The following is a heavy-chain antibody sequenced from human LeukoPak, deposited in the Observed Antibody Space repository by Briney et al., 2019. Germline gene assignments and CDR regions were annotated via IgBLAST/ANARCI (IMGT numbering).Heavy chain of an antibody. J-gene: IGHJ4*02. CDR3: ARDGFPLGYYFDY. CDR2: IIPIFGTA. D-gene: IGHD3-22*01. V-gene: IGHV1-69*13. CDR1: GGTFSSYA. Sequence: SVKVSCKASGGTFSSYATSWVRQAPGQGLEWMGGIIPIFGTANYAQKFQGRVTITADESTSTAYMELSSLRSEDTAVYYCARDGFPLGYYFDYWGQGTLVTVSS.